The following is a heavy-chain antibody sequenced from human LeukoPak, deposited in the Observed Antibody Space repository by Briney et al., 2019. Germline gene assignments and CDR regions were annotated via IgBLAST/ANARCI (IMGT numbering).Heavy chain of an antibody. CDR1: GYSISSGYY. D-gene: IGHD5-24*01. CDR3: ARIGDGYNGIDY. J-gene: IGHJ4*02. V-gene: IGHV4-38-2*01. CDR2: IYRSGST. Sequence: PSETLSLTCAVSGYSISSGYYWGWIRQPPGKGLERIGSIYRSGSTYYNPSLKSRVTISVDTSKNQFSLKLSSVTAADTAVYYCARIGDGYNGIDYWGQGTLVTVSS.